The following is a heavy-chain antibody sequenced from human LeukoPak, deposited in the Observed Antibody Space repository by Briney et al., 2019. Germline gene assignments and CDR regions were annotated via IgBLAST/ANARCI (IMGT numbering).Heavy chain of an antibody. V-gene: IGHV4-38-2*02. D-gene: IGHD5-12*01. CDR3: ARAGALRGPFDY. Sequence: SETLSLTCTVSGYSISSDYYWGWIRQPPGKGLEWIGSLYHTGSTYNNPSLRNRVTISVDTSKNQFSLKVSSVTAADTAVYYCARAGALRGPFDYWGQGTLVTVSS. CDR1: GYSISSDYY. J-gene: IGHJ4*02. CDR2: LYHTGST.